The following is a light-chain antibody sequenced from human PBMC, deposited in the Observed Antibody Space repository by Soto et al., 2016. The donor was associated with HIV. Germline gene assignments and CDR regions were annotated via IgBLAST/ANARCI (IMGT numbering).Light chain of an antibody. J-gene: IGKJ2*01. Sequence: DIQMTQSPSSLSASVGDRVTITCRASQGISNSLAWYQQKPGKAPKLLLYAASRLESGVPSRFSGSGSGTDYTLTISSLQPEDFATYHCQQSFRTVMYTFGQGTKLEIK. V-gene: IGKV1-NL1*01. CDR3: QQSFRTVMYT. CDR1: QGISNS. CDR2: AAS.